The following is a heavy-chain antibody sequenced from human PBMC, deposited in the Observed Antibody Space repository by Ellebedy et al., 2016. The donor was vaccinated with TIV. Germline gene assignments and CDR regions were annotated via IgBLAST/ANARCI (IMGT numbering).Heavy chain of an antibody. CDR3: ASQKAGGHYYFDY. V-gene: IGHV5-51*01. D-gene: IGHD3-10*01. CDR2: IDPAGSDT. J-gene: IGHJ4*02. CDR1: GYGSTTYW. Sequence: GESLKISCKVSGYGSTTYWIAWVRQMPGKGLEWMGVIDPAGSDTRYIPSFQGQVTISADKSISTAYLQWSGLKASDSAMYFCASQKAGGHYYFDYWGQGTLVTVSS.